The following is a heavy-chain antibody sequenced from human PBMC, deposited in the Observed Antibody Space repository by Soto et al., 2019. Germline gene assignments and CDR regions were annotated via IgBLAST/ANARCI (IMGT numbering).Heavy chain of an antibody. CDR2: FDPEDGET. CDR3: ATVLESNAFDI. CDR1: GYTLPELS. J-gene: IGHJ3*02. V-gene: IGHV1-24*01. Sequence: ASVKVSWKVSGYTLPELSMHWVRQAPGKGLEWMGGFDPEDGETIYAQKFQGRVTMTEDTSTDTAYMELSSLRSEDTAVYYCATVLESNAFDIWGQGTMVTVSS.